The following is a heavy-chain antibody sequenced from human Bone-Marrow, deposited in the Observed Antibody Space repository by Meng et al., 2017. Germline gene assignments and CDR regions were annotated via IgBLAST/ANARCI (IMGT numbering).Heavy chain of an antibody. CDR1: GFTFIRYI. CDR2: ISSSSSYI. CDR3: ARDSWFDP. Sequence: VRWVESGGGLIKPGRSRRISCADSGFTFIRYIMNWVRQAPGKGLEWVSSISSSSSYIYYADSVKGRFTISRDNAKNSLYLQMNSLRAEDTAVYYCARDSWFDPWGQGTLVTVSS. J-gene: IGHJ5*02. V-gene: IGHV3-21*01.